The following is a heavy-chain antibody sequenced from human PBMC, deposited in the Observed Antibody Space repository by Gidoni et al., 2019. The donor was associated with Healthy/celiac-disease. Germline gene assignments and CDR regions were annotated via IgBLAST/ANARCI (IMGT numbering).Heavy chain of an antibody. Sequence: QITLKESGPTLVKPTQTLTLTCTFSGFSLSTSGVGVGWIRQPPGKALEWLALIYWDDDKRYSPSLKSRLTITKDTSKNQVVLTMTNMDPVDTATYYCAHRWELGNWFDPWGQGTLVTVSS. CDR3: AHRWELGNWFDP. V-gene: IGHV2-5*02. D-gene: IGHD1-26*01. CDR2: IYWDDDK. J-gene: IGHJ5*02. CDR1: GFSLSTSGVG.